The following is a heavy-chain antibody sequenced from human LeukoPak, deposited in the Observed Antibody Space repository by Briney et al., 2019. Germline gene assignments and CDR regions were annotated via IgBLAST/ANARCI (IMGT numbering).Heavy chain of an antibody. CDR3: AKAAYDSSGYYNYYYYMDV. J-gene: IGHJ6*03. D-gene: IGHD3-22*01. Sequence: GGSLRLSCAASGFTFSSNGMHWVRQAPGKGLEWVAVIWYDGSNKYYADSVKGRFTISRDNSKNTLYLQMNSLRAEDTAVYYCAKAAYDSSGYYNYYYYMDVWGKGTTVTVSS. CDR2: IWYDGSNK. V-gene: IGHV3-33*06. CDR1: GFTFSSNG.